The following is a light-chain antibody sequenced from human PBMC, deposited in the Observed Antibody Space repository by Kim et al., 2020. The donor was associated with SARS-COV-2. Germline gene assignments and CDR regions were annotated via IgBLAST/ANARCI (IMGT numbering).Light chain of an antibody. CDR1: KLGDKY. Sequence: SVSLGQTASITCSGDKLGDKYACWYQQKPGQSPVLVIYQDSKRPSGIPERFSGSNSGNTATLTISGTQAMDEADYYCQAWDSSTAVFGGGTQLTVL. CDR2: QDS. J-gene: IGLJ2*01. CDR3: QAWDSSTAV. V-gene: IGLV3-1*01.